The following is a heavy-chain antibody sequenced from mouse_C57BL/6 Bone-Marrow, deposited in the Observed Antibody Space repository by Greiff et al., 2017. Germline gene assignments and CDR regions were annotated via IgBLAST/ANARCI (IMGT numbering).Heavy chain of an antibody. CDR2: IYPRSGNT. CDR3: ARWRNYGSSPYWYFDV. CDR1: GYTFTSYG. Sequence: VQLQQSGAELARPGASVKLSCKASGYTFTSYGISWVKQRTGQGLEWIGEIYPRSGNTYYNEKFKGKATLTADKSSSPAYMELRSLTSEDSAVYFCARWRNYGSSPYWYFDVWGTGPTVTVSS. D-gene: IGHD1-1*01. J-gene: IGHJ1*03. V-gene: IGHV1-81*01.